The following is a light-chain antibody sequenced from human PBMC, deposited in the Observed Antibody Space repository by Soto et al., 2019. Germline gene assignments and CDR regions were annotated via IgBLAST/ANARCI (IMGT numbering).Light chain of an antibody. CDR3: CSYAGSYSYV. J-gene: IGLJ1*01. V-gene: IGLV2-11*01. CDR2: DVS. Sequence: QSALTQPRSVSGSPGQSVTISCTGTSSDVGGYNYVSWYQQHPGKAPKLMIYDVSKRPSGVSDRFSASKSGNTASLTISGLQAEDEADYYCCSYAGSYSYVFGTGTKLTVL. CDR1: SSDVGGYNY.